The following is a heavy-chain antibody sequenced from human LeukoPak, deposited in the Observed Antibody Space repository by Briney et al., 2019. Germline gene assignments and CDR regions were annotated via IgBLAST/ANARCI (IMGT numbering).Heavy chain of an antibody. D-gene: IGHD1-20*01. CDR3: ARRITGTTSDSFDY. J-gene: IGHJ4*02. V-gene: IGHV4-39*01. CDR1: GGSISSSRYF. CDR2: ISYSGST. Sequence: SETLSLTCTVSGGSISSSRYFWGWLRQPPGKRLEWIGSISYSGSTYYNPSLKSRFTISVDTSKNQFSLKLSSVTAADTALYYCARRITGTTSDSFDYWGQGTLVTVSS.